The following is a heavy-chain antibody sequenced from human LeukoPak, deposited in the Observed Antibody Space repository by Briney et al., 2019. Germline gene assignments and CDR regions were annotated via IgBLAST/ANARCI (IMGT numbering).Heavy chain of an antibody. CDR2: IYHSGST. CDR1: GGSFSGYY. Sequence: SETLSLTCAVYGGSFSGYYWSWIRQPPGKGLEWIGEIYHSGSTNYNPSLKSRVTISVDTSKNQFSPKLSSVTAADTAVYYCARGGAHGYSYGLYYFDYWGQGTLVTVSS. CDR3: ARGGAHGYSYGLYYFDY. D-gene: IGHD5-18*01. V-gene: IGHV4-34*01. J-gene: IGHJ4*02.